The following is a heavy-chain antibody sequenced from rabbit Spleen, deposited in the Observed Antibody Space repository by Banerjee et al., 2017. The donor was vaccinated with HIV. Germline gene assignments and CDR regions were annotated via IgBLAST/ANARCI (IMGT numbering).Heavy chain of an antibody. D-gene: IGHD4-1*01. J-gene: IGHJ4*01. Sequence: QSLEESGGDLVKPGASLTLTCIASGFSFSDRDVMCWVRQAPGKGLEWIACINTATGKAVYASWAKGRFTISKTSSTTVTLQMTSLTAADTATYLCARDLAGAIGWNFYLWGPGTLVTVS. CDR1: GFSFSDRDV. CDR3: ARDLAGAIGWNFYL. CDR2: INTATGKA. V-gene: IGHV1S40*01.